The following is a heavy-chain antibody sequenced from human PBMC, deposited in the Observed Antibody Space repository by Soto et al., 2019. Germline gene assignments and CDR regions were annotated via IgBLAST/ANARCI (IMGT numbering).Heavy chain of an antibody. V-gene: IGHV3-30*18. CDR2: ISYDGSNK. CDR3: AKDRGPSYFDY. D-gene: IGHD1-26*01. J-gene: IGHJ4*02. CDR1: GFTFSSYG. Sequence: PGGSLRLSCAASGFTFSSYGMHWVRQAPGKGLEWVAVISYDGSNKYYADSVKGRFTISRDNSKNTLYLQMNSLRAEDTAVYYCAKDRGPSYFDYWGQGTLVTVSS.